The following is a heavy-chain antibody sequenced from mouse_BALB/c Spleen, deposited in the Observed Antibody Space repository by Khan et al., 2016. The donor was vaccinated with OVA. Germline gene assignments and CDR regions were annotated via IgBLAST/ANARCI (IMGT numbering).Heavy chain of an antibody. CDR2: IWGGGNT. J-gene: IGHJ4*01. CDR3: AKGVWSYYYALDY. Sequence: QMQLEESGPGLVAPSQSLSITCTVSGFSLTDYGVSWIRQPPGKGLEWLGVIWGGGNTYYNSALRSRLSISKDNSKSQVFLEMSSLQTDDTAMYYCAKGVWSYYYALDYWGQGTSVTVSS. CDR1: GFSLTDYG. V-gene: IGHV2-6-5*01.